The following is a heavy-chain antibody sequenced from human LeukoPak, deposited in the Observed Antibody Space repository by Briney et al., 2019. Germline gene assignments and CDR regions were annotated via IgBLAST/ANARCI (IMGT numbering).Heavy chain of an antibody. Sequence: QTLSLTCAISGDSVSSNSAAWNWIRQSPTRGLEWLGRTYYRSKWNNDYAESVKSRITINADTSKNHFSLQLDSVTPEDTAVYYCARDLRWGSYYFDYWGQGILVTVS. J-gene: IGHJ4*02. V-gene: IGHV6-1*01. CDR3: ARDLRWGSYYFDY. D-gene: IGHD3-16*01. CDR2: TYYRSKWNN. CDR1: GDSVSSNSAA.